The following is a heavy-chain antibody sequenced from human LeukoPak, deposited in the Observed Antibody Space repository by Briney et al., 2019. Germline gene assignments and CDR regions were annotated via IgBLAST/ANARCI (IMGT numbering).Heavy chain of an antibody. CDR1: GGSISQYY. CDR3: ARTDYSGSGSFYDNWFDP. V-gene: IGHV4-59*01. Sequence: NPSATLSLTCAVSGGSISQYYWSWLRQAPGKGLEWIGYIHASGTTTYNPSLKSRVTMSLDTMSVDTSKKQFSLELSSVTAADTAVYYCARTDYSGSGSFYDNWFDPWGQGILVTVSS. CDR2: IHASGTT. J-gene: IGHJ5*02. D-gene: IGHD3-10*01.